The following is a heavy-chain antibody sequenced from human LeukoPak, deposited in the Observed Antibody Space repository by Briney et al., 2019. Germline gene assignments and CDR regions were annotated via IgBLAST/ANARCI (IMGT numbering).Heavy chain of an antibody. Sequence: PGGSLRLSCVGSEFTFSNYAMSWVRQAPGRGLEWVSSISGNGGGTYYADSVKGRFTISRDNSRNTLYLQMNSLRAEDTAVYYCARVTSGHLFDYWGQGTLVTVSS. CDR3: ARVTSGHLFDY. V-gene: IGHV3-23*01. D-gene: IGHD3-10*01. CDR2: ISGNGGGT. J-gene: IGHJ4*02. CDR1: EFTFSNYA.